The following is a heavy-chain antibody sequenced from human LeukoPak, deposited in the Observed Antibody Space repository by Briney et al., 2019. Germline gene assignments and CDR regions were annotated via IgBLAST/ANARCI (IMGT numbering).Heavy chain of an antibody. CDR2: IYYSGST. V-gene: IGHV4-59*08. Sequence: SETLPLTYTVSGGSISSYYWSWIRQPPGKGLEWIGYIYYSGSTNYNPSLKSRVTISVDTSKNQFSLKLSSVTAADTAVYYCARHGLRFDPWGQGTLVTVSS. CDR3: ARHGLRFDP. J-gene: IGHJ5*02. CDR1: GGSISSYY. D-gene: IGHD5/OR15-5a*01.